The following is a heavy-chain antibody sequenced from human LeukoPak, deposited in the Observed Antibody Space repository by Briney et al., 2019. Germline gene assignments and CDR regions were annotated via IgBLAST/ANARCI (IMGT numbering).Heavy chain of an antibody. J-gene: IGHJ3*02. V-gene: IGHV1-8*03. D-gene: IGHD5-12*01. CDR1: GYTFTSYD. Sequence: GASVKVSCKASGYTFTSYDINWVRQATGQGLEWMGWMNPNSGNTGYAQKFQGRVTITRNTSISTAYMELSSLRSEDTAVYYCARSSATRSPDSNDAFDIWGQGTMVTVSS. CDR3: ARSSATRSPDSNDAFDI. CDR2: MNPNSGNT.